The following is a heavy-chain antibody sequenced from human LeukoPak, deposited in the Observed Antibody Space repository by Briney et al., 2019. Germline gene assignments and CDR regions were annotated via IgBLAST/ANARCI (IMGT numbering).Heavy chain of an antibody. V-gene: IGHV4-4*02. CDR3: ARGRNYYYYGMDV. CDR1: GGSISSSNW. Sequence: SETLSLTCAVSGGSISSSNWWSWVRQPPGKGLEWIGEINHSGSTNYNPSLKGRVTISVDTSKNQFSLKLSSVTAADTAVYYCARGRNYYYYGMDVWGQGTTVTVSS. J-gene: IGHJ6*02. CDR2: INHSGST.